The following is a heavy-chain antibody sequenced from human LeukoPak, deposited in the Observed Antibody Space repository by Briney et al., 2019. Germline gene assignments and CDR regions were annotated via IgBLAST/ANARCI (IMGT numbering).Heavy chain of an antibody. J-gene: IGHJ5*02. Sequence: GGSLRLSCAASGFSFSIHYMSWVRQAPGKGLEWVANIKQDGSEKYYVDSVKGRFTISRDNAQNSLYLQMNSLRAEDTAVYYCARDLRVAVTGNWRWFDPWGQGTLVTVSS. V-gene: IGHV3-7*01. CDR2: IKQDGSEK. CDR3: ARDLRVAVTGNWRWFDP. D-gene: IGHD6-19*01. CDR1: GFSFSIHY.